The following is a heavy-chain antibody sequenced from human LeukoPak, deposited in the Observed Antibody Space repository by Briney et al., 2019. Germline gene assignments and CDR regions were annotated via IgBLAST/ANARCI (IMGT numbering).Heavy chain of an antibody. CDR1: GYTFTSNY. Sequence: ASVKVSCKAFGYTFTSNYMHWVRQAPGQGPEWMGVISPSGGSTTYAQKFQGRVTLTRDMSTSTDYLELSSLRSDDTAVYYCARVLSGDYSGYWGQGTLVTVSS. J-gene: IGHJ4*02. CDR3: ARVLSGDYSGY. V-gene: IGHV1-46*01. D-gene: IGHD4-17*01. CDR2: ISPSGGST.